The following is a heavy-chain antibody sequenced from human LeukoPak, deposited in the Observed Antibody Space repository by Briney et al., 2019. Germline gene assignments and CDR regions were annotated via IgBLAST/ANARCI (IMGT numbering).Heavy chain of an antibody. CDR2: IYYTGST. CDR3: ARSISGSHDY. V-gene: IGHV4-39*01. Sequence: PSETLSLTCTVSGASIRSRSYYWPWFRQPPGKGLEWIGTIYYTGSTSYNPSLKGRVTISVDTSKNQYSLKLTSVTAADTAVVYCARSISGSHDYWGQGTLVTVSS. J-gene: IGHJ4*02. D-gene: IGHD1-26*01. CDR1: GASIRSRSYY.